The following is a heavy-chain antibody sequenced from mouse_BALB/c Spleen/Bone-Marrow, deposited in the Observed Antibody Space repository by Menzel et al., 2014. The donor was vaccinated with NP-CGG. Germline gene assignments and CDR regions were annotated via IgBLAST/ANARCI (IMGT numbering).Heavy chain of an antibody. J-gene: IGHJ4*01. CDR2: INPYNGGT. CDR1: GYSFTGYT. Sequence: VQLQQSGPELVKPGASMEISCKASGYSFTGYTMNWVKQSHGKSLEWIGLINPYNGGTIYNQKFKGKATLTVDKSSSTAYMELLSLTPEDSAVYYCSRMGAMDHWGQGTSVTVSS. V-gene: IGHV1-18*01. CDR3: SRMGAMDH.